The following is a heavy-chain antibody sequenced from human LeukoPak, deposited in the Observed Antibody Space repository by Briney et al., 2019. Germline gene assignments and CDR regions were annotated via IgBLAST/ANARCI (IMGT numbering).Heavy chain of an antibody. V-gene: IGHV1-46*01. CDR3: ARDPPGIAVAGTPRGWFDP. CDR2: INPSGGST. Sequence: ASVKVSCKASGYTFTSYYMHWVRQAPGQGLEWMGIINPSGGSTSYAQKFQGRVTMTRDTSTSTVYMELSSLRSEDTAVYYCARDPPGIAVAGTPRGWFDPWGQGTLVTVSS. D-gene: IGHD6-19*01. J-gene: IGHJ5*02. CDR1: GYTFTSYY.